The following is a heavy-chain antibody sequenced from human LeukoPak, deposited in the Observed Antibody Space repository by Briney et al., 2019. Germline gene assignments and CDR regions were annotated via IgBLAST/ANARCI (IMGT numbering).Heavy chain of an antibody. CDR2: IYYSGST. CDR3: ARIRTMYPRDHRNAFDI. Sequence: SETLSLTCTVSGGSISSSSYYWGWIRQPPGKGLEWIGSIYYSGSTYYNPSLKSRVAISVDTSKNQFSLKLSSATAADTAVYYCARIRTMYPRDHRNAFDIWGQGTMVTVSS. V-gene: IGHV4-39*07. J-gene: IGHJ3*02. D-gene: IGHD1/OR15-1a*01. CDR1: GGSISSSSYY.